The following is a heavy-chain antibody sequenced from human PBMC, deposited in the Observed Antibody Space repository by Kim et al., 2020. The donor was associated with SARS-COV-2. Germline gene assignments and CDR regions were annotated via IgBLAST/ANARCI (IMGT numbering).Heavy chain of an antibody. CDR2: IYYSGST. J-gene: IGHJ6*02. CDR3: ARGPYYYDSSGYYGYYYYGMDV. CDR1: GGSISSYY. D-gene: IGHD3-22*01. Sequence: SETLSLTCTVSGGSISSYYWSWIRQPPGKGLEWIGYIYYSGSTNYNPSLKSRVTISVDTSKNQFSLKLSSVTAADTAVYYCARGPYYYDSSGYYGYYYYGMDVWGQGTTVTFSS. V-gene: IGHV4-59*01.